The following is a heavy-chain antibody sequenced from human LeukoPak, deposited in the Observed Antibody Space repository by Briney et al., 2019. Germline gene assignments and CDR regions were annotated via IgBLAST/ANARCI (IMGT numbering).Heavy chain of an antibody. CDR1: GGSISSSSYY. J-gene: IGHJ4*02. D-gene: IGHD3-10*01. Sequence: SETLSLTCTVSGGSISSSSYYWSWIRQPPGKGLEWIGEINHSGSTNYNPSLKSRVTISVDTSKNQFSLKLSSVTAADTAVYYCARLLRYYGSGSPFDYWGQGTLVTVSS. V-gene: IGHV4-39*07. CDR3: ARLLRYYGSGSPFDY. CDR2: INHSGST.